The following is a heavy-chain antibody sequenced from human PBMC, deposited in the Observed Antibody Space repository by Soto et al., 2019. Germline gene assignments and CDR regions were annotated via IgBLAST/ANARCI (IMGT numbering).Heavy chain of an antibody. Sequence: QVQLVESGGAVVQPGRSLRLSCAASGFTFSTYGMHWVRQAPGKGLEWVTTISYDGHNEYYADSVKGRITISRDNSNKMLYLQMNSLRVEDTAGYYCAKDLMLYRKEATNSWDYWGQGTLVTVSS. CDR2: ISYDGHNE. J-gene: IGHJ4*02. D-gene: IGHD2-8*01. CDR3: AKDLMLYRKEATNSWDY. V-gene: IGHV3-30*18. CDR1: GFTFSTYG.